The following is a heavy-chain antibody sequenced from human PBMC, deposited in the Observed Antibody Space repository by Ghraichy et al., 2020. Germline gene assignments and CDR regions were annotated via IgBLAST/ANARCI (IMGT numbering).Heavy chain of an antibody. D-gene: IGHD6-19*01. CDR3: AREVPQYSSGWPDY. J-gene: IGHJ4*02. CDR1: GFTFSSYW. V-gene: IGHV3-7*01. CDR2: IKRDGSEK. Sequence: GGSLRLSCAASGFTFSSYWMHWVRQAPGKGLEWVANIKRDGSEKCYVDSVKGRFTISRDNAKNSLYLQMNSLRAEDTAVYYCAREVPQYSSGWPDYWGQGTLVTVSS.